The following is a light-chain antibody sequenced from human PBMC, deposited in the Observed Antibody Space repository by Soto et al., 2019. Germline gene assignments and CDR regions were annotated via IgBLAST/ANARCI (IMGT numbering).Light chain of an antibody. V-gene: IGKV3-11*01. CDR3: QQRSDWPWT. Sequence: PAVLTLSPEARASLSWGASESVTNYLAWYQQKPGQAPRLLVYDVSNRATGIPARFSGGGSGTDFTLTISNLEPEDFAVYYCQQRSDWPWTFGQGTKVDIK. J-gene: IGKJ1*01. CDR2: DVS. CDR1: ESVTNY.